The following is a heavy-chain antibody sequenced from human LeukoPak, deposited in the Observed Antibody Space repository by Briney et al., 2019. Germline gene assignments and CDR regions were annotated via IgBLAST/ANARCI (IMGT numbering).Heavy chain of an antibody. J-gene: IGHJ6*03. D-gene: IGHD2-2*01. Sequence: PGGSLRLSCAASGFTFSSYWMSWVRQAPGKGLEWVANIKQDGSEKYYVDSVKGRFTISRDNAKNSLYLQMNSLRAEDTAVYYCARGLCGGAAAIFCYYYYYMDVWGKGTTVTVSS. CDR2: IKQDGSEK. CDR1: GFTFSSYW. V-gene: IGHV3-7*01. CDR3: ARGLCGGAAAIFCYYYYYMDV.